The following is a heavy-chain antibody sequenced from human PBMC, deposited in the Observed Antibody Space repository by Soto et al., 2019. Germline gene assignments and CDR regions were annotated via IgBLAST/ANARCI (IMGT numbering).Heavy chain of an antibody. Sequence: GGSLRLSCAASGFTFSSYAMSWVRQAPGKGLEWVSAISGSGGSTYYADSVKGRFTISRDNSKNTLYLQMNSLRAEDTAVYYCVKGGFDFWSGTDYYYGMDVWGQGTKGTVSS. CDR3: VKGGFDFWSGTDYYYGMDV. J-gene: IGHJ6*02. CDR1: GFTFSSYA. CDR2: ISGSGGST. D-gene: IGHD3-3*01. V-gene: IGHV3-23*01.